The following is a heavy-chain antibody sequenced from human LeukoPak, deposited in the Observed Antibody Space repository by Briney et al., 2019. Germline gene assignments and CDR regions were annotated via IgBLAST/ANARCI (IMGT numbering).Heavy chain of an antibody. J-gene: IGHJ4*02. V-gene: IGHV4-59*01. CDR3: ARLGEYSYKD. Sequence: SETLSLTCTVSGGSISSYYWSWIRQPPGMGLEWIGYIYYTGSTNYNPSLKSRVTISVDTSKNQFSLKLSSVTAADTAVYYCARLGEYSYKDWRQGTLVTVSS. CDR1: GGSISSYY. D-gene: IGHD5-18*01. CDR2: IYYTGST.